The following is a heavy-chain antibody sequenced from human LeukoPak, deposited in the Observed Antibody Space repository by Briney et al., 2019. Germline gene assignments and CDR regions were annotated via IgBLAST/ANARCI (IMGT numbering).Heavy chain of an antibody. D-gene: IGHD5-18*01. CDR2: ISGSGGST. V-gene: IGHV3-23*01. CDR3: AKGGSGYSYGDYMDG. Sequence: GGSLRLSCAASGFAFRRYAMSWGGQSPGKALEWVSAISGSGGSTYYADTVKGRFTISRDNSKNTLYLQMNSLRAEDTAVYYCAKGGSGYSYGDYMDGWGKGTTVTVSS. J-gene: IGHJ6*03. CDR1: GFAFRRYA.